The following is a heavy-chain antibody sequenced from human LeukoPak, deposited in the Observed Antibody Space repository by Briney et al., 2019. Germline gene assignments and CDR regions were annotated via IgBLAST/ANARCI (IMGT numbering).Heavy chain of an antibody. J-gene: IGHJ5*02. CDR2: IYYSGST. CDR3: ARDYQYSSSRRWFDP. V-gene: IGHV4-39*07. CDR1: GGSISSSSYY. Sequence: PSETLSLTCTVSGGSISSSSYYWGWIRQPPGKGLEWIGNIYYSGSTYYNPSLKSRVTISVDTSKNQFSLKLSSVTAADTAVYYCARDYQYSSSRRWFDPWGQGTLVTVSS. D-gene: IGHD6-6*01.